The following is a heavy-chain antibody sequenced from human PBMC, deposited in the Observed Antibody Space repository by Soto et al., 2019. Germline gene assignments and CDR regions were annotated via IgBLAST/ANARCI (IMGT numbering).Heavy chain of an antibody. D-gene: IGHD3-22*01. CDR3: AKKGDYYDSSGYYRY. V-gene: IGHV3-30*18. J-gene: IGHJ4*02. Sequence: GGSLRLSCAASGFTFSSYGMHWVRQAPGKGLEWVAVISYDGSNKYYADSVKGRFTISRDNSKNTLYLQMNSLRAEDTAVYYCAKKGDYYDSSGYYRYWGQGTLVTVSS. CDR2: ISYDGSNK. CDR1: GFTFSSYG.